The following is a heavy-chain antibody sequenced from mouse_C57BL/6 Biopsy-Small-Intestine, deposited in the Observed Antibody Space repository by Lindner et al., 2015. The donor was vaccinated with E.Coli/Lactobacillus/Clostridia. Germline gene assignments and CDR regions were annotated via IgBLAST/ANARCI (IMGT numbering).Heavy chain of an antibody. J-gene: IGHJ2*01. CDR1: GYTFTEYT. CDR2: FYPGSGSI. Sequence: VQLQESGAEVVKPGASVKLSCKASGYTFTEYTIHWVKQRSGQGLEWIGWFYPGSGSIKFNEKSKDKATLTADKSSSTVYMELSRLTSEDSAVYFCARHEEGIYYGNFYFDCWGQGTTLTVSS. CDR3: ARHEEGIYYGNFYFDC. D-gene: IGHD2-1*01. V-gene: IGHV1-62-2*01.